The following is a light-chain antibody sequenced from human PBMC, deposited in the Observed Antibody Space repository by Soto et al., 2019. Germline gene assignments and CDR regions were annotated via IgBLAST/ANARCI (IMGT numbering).Light chain of an antibody. CDR1: ETVATN. Sequence: EVVMTQSPATLSASPGERATLSCWASETVATNLAWYQQKPGQAPRLLISGASTRAAGISDRFRGSGSGTEFTLTISSLRSEDSGIYYCQQYFEWPPRTFGQGTKVEI. V-gene: IGKV3-15*01. CDR2: GAS. J-gene: IGKJ1*01. CDR3: QQYFEWPPRT.